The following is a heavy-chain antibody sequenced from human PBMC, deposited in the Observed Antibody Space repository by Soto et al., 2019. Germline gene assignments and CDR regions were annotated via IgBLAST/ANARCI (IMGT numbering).Heavy chain of an antibody. J-gene: IGHJ3*02. Sequence: ASVKVSCKASGYTFTSYGTSWVRQAPGQGLEWMGWISAYNGNTNYAQRLQGRVTMTTDTSTSTAYMELRSLRSDDTAAYYCARDRSSWYAFDIWGQGTMVTVSS. D-gene: IGHD6-13*01. V-gene: IGHV1-18*01. CDR2: ISAYNGNT. CDR1: GYTFTSYG. CDR3: ARDRSSWYAFDI.